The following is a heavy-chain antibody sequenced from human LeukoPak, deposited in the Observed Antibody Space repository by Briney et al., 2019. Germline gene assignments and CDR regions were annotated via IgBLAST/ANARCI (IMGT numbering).Heavy chain of an antibody. Sequence: SETLSLTCTVSGGSISSGDYYWSWIRQPPGNGLEWIGYIYYSGSTYYNPSLKSRVTISVDTSKNQFSLKLSSVNAADTAVYYCATAPDCSSTSCYLEFHYWGQGTLVPVSS. CDR3: ATAPDCSSTSCYLEFHY. D-gene: IGHD2-2*01. CDR1: GGSISSGDYY. J-gene: IGHJ4*02. CDR2: IYYSGST. V-gene: IGHV4-30-4*08.